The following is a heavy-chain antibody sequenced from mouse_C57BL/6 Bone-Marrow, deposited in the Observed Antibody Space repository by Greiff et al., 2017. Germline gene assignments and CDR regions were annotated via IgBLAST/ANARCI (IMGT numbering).Heavy chain of an antibody. D-gene: IGHD2-1*01. Sequence: EVKLVESEGGLVKPGSSMKLSCTASGFTFSDYYMAWVRQAPEKSLDWVATISYDGSSTYYLDSLKSRFIISRDNAKNILYLQMSSLKSEYTATAYCERVDRFYDGMDYWGQGTSVTVSS. CDR2: ISYDGSST. CDR1: GFTFSDYY. V-gene: IGHV5-16*01. CDR3: ERVDRFYDGMDY. J-gene: IGHJ4*01.